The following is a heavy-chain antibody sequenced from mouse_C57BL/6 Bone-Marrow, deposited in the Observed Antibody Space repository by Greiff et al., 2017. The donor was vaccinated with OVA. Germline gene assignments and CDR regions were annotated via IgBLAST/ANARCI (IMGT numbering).Heavy chain of an antibody. Sequence: DVKLVESGGDLVKPGGSLKLSCAASGFTFSSYGMSWVRQTPDKRLEWVATISSGGSYTYYPDSVKGRFTISRDNAKNTLYLQMSSLKSEDTAMYYCASLYYYGSPFAYWGQGTLVTVSA. V-gene: IGHV5-6*02. CDR3: ASLYYYGSPFAY. J-gene: IGHJ3*01. D-gene: IGHD1-1*01. CDR1: GFTFSSYG. CDR2: ISSGGSYT.